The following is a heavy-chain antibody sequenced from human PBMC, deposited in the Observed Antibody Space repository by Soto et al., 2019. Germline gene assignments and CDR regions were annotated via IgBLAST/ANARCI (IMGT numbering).Heavy chain of an antibody. CDR2: IYYSGST. V-gene: IGHV4-61*01. J-gene: IGHJ4*02. CDR1: GGSVSSGSYY. D-gene: IGHD1-26*01. Sequence: QVQLQESGPGLVKPSETLSLTCTVSGGSVSSGSYYWSWIRQPPGKGLEWIGYIYYSGSTNYNPSLKSRVTISVDTSKNQFSLKLSSVTAADTAVYYCVRDGAGGFDYWGQGTLVTVSS. CDR3: VRDGAGGFDY.